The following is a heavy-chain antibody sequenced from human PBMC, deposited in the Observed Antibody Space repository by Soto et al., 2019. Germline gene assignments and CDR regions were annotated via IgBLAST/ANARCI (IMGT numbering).Heavy chain of an antibody. CDR3: ARVAAAGPYYYYYYGMDV. Sequence: GESLKISCKGSGYSFTSYWIGWVRQMPGKGLEWMRIIYPGDSDTRYSPSFQGQVTISADKSISTAYLQWSSLKASDTAMYYCARVAAAGPYYYYYYGMDVWGQGTTVTVSS. V-gene: IGHV5-51*01. J-gene: IGHJ6*02. D-gene: IGHD6-13*01. CDR1: GYSFTSYW. CDR2: IYPGDSDT.